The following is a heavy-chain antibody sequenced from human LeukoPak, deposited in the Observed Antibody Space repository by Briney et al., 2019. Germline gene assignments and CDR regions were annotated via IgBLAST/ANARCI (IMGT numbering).Heavy chain of an antibody. Sequence: SETLSLTCAVSGGSISSSNWWSWVRQPPGQGLEWIGEIYHSGSTNYNPSLKSRVTISVDKSKNQFSLKLSSVTAADTAMYYCARDSGIVAGFDYWGQGTLVTVSS. CDR1: GGSISSSNW. CDR2: IYHSGST. J-gene: IGHJ4*02. D-gene: IGHD6-13*01. CDR3: ARDSGIVAGFDY. V-gene: IGHV4-4*02.